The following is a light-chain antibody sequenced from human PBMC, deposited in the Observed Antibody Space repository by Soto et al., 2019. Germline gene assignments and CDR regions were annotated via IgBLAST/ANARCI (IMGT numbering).Light chain of an antibody. J-gene: IGLJ1*01. V-gene: IGLV1-40*01. CDR2: LNN. CDR1: SSNIWQAYH. Sequence: QSVMTKPPPVSGAPGQRVTISGIGNSSNIWQAYHVTWSQQLPGTAHNNRIYLNNNRPSDVPQRFSGSKSGTSASLAITWLKAQDEDDYYCQSYGSRLSGYVFGTRTNVT. CDR3: QSYGSRLSGYV.